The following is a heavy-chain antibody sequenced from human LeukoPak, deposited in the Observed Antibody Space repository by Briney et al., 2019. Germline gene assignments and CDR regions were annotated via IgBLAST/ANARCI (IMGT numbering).Heavy chain of an antibody. Sequence: ASVKVSCKASGYTFTSYDINWVRQATGQGLEWMGWMNPNSGNTGYAQKFQGRVTMTRNTSISTAYMELSSLRSEDTAVYYCARGIAAARRKSYYYMDVWGKGTTVTISS. V-gene: IGHV1-8*01. J-gene: IGHJ6*03. D-gene: IGHD6-13*01. CDR3: ARGIAAARRKSYYYMDV. CDR1: GYTFTSYD. CDR2: MNPNSGNT.